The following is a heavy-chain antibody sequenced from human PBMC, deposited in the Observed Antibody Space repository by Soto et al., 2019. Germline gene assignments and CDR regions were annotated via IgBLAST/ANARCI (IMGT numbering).Heavy chain of an antibody. CDR1: GFTFSTYA. CDR3: AQGGVFTPWYY. V-gene: IGHV3-23*01. Sequence: EVQLLESGGDLVQPGGSLRLSCAASGFTFSTYAMAWVRQAPGKGLEWVSSISASGLKTQYADSVKGRFTISRDNSKNTFYLQMTTLSAEDTAVYYCAQGGVFTPWYYWGQGTLATVSS. D-gene: IGHD2-8*02. CDR2: ISASGLKT. J-gene: IGHJ4*02.